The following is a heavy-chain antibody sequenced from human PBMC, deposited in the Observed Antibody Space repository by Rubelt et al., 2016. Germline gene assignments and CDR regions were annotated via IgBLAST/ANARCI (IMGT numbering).Heavy chain of an antibody. CDR2: INPSGGST. CDR3: ASENGWTDGMDV. J-gene: IGHJ6*02. D-gene: IGHD6-19*01. Sequence: AGGKKPGASVKVSCKASGYTFTSYYMHWVRQAPGQGLEWMGIINPSGGSTSYAQKFQGRVTMTRDTSTSTVYMELSSLRSEDTAVYYCASENGWTDGMDVWGQGTTVTVSS. CDR1: GYTFTSYY. V-gene: IGHV1-46*03.